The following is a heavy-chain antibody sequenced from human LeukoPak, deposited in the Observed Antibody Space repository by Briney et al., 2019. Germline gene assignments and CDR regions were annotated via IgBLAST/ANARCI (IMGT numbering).Heavy chain of an antibody. D-gene: IGHD6-13*01. CDR1: GGSISSYY. V-gene: IGHV4-59*01. CDR2: IYYSGST. CDR3: ARWSSFGYSSSWYFDY. Sequence: SETLSLTCTVSGGSISSYYWSWIRQPPRKGLEWIGYIYYSGSTNYNPSLKSRVTISVDTSKNQFSLKLSSVTAADTAVYYCARWSSFGYSSSWYFDYWGQGTLVTVSS. J-gene: IGHJ4*02.